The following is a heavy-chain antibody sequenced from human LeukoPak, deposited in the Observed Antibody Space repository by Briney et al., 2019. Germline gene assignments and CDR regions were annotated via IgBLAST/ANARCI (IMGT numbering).Heavy chain of an antibody. Sequence: GASVKVSCKVSGYTLTELSMHWVRQAPGKGLEWMGGFDPEDGETIYAQKFQGRVTMTEDTSTDTAYMELSSLKSEDTAVYYCATYVLAGLQLERRGTFDYWGQGTLVTVSS. CDR2: FDPEDGET. J-gene: IGHJ4*02. CDR1: GYTLTELS. CDR3: ATYVLAGLQLERRGTFDY. D-gene: IGHD1-1*01. V-gene: IGHV1-24*01.